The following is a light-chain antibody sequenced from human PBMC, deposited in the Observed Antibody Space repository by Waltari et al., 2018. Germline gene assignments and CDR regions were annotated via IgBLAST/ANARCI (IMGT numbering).Light chain of an antibody. V-gene: IGKV2-28*01. J-gene: IGKJ2*01. CDR1: QSLLHSNGYNF. CDR3: MQALQAPRT. Sequence: DIVMTQSPLSLPVTHGETASISCRSSQSLLHSNGYNFLDWYLQKPGQSPQLLIYLGSNRSSGVPDRFSGSGSGTDFTLKISRLYAEDAGFYYCMQALQAPRTFGQGTKLEI. CDR2: LGS.